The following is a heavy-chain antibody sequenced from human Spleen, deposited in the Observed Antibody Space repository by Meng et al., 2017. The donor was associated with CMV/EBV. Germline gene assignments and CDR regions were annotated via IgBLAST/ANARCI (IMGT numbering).Heavy chain of an antibody. CDR3: ASYCSSTSCEFDY. D-gene: IGHD2-2*01. CDR2: INSNSEYI. J-gene: IGHJ4*02. Sequence: ASGFTFSTYSMRWVRQAPGKGLEWVSSINSNSEYIYYADSVKGRFTISRDNAKSSLSLQMNSLRAEDTAVYFCASYCSSTSCEFDYWGQGTLVTVSS. CDR1: GFTFSTYS. V-gene: IGHV3-21*01.